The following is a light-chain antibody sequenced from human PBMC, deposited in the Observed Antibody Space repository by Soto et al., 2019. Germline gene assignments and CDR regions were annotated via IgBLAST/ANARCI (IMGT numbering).Light chain of an antibody. CDR3: QQYDSSRWT. CDR2: GAS. V-gene: IGKV3-20*01. Sequence: EIVLTQSPGTLSLSPGGRATLSCRASQSVSSSYLAWYQQKPGQAPRLVIYGASSRATGIPDRFSGSGSGTDFTLTISRLEPEDFAVYYCQQYDSSRWTFGQGTKVEIK. CDR1: QSVSSSY. J-gene: IGKJ1*01.